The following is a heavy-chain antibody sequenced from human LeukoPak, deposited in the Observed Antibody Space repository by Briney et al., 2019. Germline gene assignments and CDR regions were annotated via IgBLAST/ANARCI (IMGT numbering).Heavy chain of an antibody. D-gene: IGHD2-15*01. CDR1: GFTFSHFG. CDR3: ARGQLGYCSGGSCYSLWYFDY. J-gene: IGHJ4*02. CDR2: ISYDGSNK. V-gene: IGHV3-30*19. Sequence: GGSLRLSCEASGFTFSHFGMHWVRQAPGKGLEWVAVISYDGSNKYYADSVKGRFTISRDNSKNTLYLQMNSLRAEDTAVYYCARGQLGYCSGGSCYSLWYFDYWGQGTLVTVSS.